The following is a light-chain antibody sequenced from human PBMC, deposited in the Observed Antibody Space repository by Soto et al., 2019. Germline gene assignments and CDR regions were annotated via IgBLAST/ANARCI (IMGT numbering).Light chain of an antibody. J-gene: IGKJ2*01. Sequence: DIQMTQSPSSLSASVGDRVTITCQASQDISKFLNWYHQKPGKAPKLLIYDASTLETGVPSRFSGSGSGTDFTFTISSLQPEDIATYYCQHYDNLPYTFGQGTKVDIK. V-gene: IGKV1-33*01. CDR2: DAS. CDR3: QHYDNLPYT. CDR1: QDISKF.